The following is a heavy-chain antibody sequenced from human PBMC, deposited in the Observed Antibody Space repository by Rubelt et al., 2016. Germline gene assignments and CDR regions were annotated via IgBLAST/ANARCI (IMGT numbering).Heavy chain of an antibody. CDR1: GFSLSTSGMC. J-gene: IGHJ4*02. CDR2: IDWDDDK. Sequence: QVTLRESGPALVKPTQTLTLTCTFSGFSLSTSGMCVSWIRQPPGKALEWLALIDWDDDKYYSTSLKTRLTISKDTSKNQVVLTMTNMDPVYTATYYCALCRSYGVEFDYWGQGTLVTVSS. D-gene: IGHD5-18*01. CDR3: ALCRSYGVEFDY. V-gene: IGHV2-70*01.